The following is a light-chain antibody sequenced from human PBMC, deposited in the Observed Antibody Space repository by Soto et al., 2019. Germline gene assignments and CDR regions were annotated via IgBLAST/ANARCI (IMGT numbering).Light chain of an antibody. CDR2: EVT. CDR1: NNDVGAYNY. V-gene: IGLV2-14*01. CDR3: SSYTTTYSVV. J-gene: IGLJ2*01. Sequence: QSALTQPASMSGSPGQSITISCAGTNNDVGAYNYVSWYQHHPGQAPKLMIYEVTNRPSGVSPRFSGSKSGNTASLIISGLQAEDEADYYCSSYTTTYSVVFGGGTKLTVL.